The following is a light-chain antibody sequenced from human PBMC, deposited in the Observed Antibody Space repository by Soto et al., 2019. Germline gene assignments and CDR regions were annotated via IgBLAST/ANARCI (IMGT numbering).Light chain of an antibody. CDR3: QQYGGSPPLT. J-gene: IGKJ4*01. Sequence: EIVLTQSPGTLSLSPGERATLSCRASQSVSSSYLAWYQQKPGQAPRLLIYGASNRATGIPDRFSGSGSGTDFTLTISSMEPEDFAVYYCQQYGGSPPLTFGGGTKVEIK. CDR2: GAS. V-gene: IGKV3-20*01. CDR1: QSVSSSY.